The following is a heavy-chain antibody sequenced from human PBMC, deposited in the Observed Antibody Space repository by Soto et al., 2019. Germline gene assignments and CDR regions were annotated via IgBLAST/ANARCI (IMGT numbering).Heavy chain of an antibody. CDR1: GFTFSSYG. Sequence: QVQLVESGGGVVQPGRSLRLSCAASGFTFSSYGMHWVRQAPGKGLEWVAVIWYDGSNKYYADSVKGRFTISRDNSKNTLYLQMNSLRAEDTVVYYCARENPDDFLSGWDYWGQGTLVTVSS. CDR2: IWYDGSNK. D-gene: IGHD3-3*01. CDR3: ARENPDDFLSGWDY. V-gene: IGHV3-33*01. J-gene: IGHJ4*02.